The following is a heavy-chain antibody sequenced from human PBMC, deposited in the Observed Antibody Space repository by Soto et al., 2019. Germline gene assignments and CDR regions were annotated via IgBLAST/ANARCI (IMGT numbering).Heavy chain of an antibody. V-gene: IGHV3-33*01. CDR1: GFTFSSYG. CDR3: ARDLLQLEGRDYGMDV. D-gene: IGHD5-18*01. J-gene: IGHJ6*02. Sequence: QVQLVESGGGVVQPGRSLRLSCAASGFTFSSYGMHWVRQAPGKGLEWVAVIWYDGSNKYYADSVKGRFTISRDNSKNTLYLQMNSLRAEDTAVYSCARDLLQLEGRDYGMDVWGQGTTVTVSS. CDR2: IWYDGSNK.